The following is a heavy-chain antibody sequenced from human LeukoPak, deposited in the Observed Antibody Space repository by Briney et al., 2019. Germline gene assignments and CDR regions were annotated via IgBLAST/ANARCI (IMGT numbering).Heavy chain of an antibody. CDR3: ARAQEGCSRASCYLEP. Sequence: PSETLSLTCAVYGGSFSGYYWSWIRQPPGKGLEWIGEINHSGCTNYNPSLKSRITISVDKSKNQVFLRLNSVAAADTALYYCARAQEGCSRASCYLEPWGQGTLVTVSS. V-gene: IGHV4-34*01. CDR1: GGSFSGYY. D-gene: IGHD2-2*01. J-gene: IGHJ5*02. CDR2: INHSGCT.